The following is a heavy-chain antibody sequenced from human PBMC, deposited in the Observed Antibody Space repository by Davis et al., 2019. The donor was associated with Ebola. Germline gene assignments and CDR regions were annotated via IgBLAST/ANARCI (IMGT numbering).Heavy chain of an antibody. V-gene: IGHV3-30*18. J-gene: IGHJ4*02. CDR2: ISYDGSNK. CDR1: GFTFSSYG. CDR3: AKGPAAGSFDS. D-gene: IGHD1-26*01. Sequence: GESLKISCAASGFTFSSYGMHWFRQAPGKGLEWVAVISYDGSNKYYADSVKGRFTIAGDNSKNTLYLQMNSLRAEDPAVYYCAKGPAAGSFDSGGQGTLVTVSS.